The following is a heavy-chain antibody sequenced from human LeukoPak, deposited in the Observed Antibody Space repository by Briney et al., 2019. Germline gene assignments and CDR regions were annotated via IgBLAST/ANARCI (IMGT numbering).Heavy chain of an antibody. CDR3: ARGRTIFGVVTSAWFDP. V-gene: IGHV3-74*01. CDR1: GFTFSSYW. Sequence: GGSLRLSCAASGFTFSSYWMHWVRQAPGKGLVWVSRINSDGSSTSYADSVKGRFTISRDSAKNTLYLQMNSQRAEDTAVYYCARGRTIFGVVTSAWFDPWGQGTLVTVSS. J-gene: IGHJ5*02. D-gene: IGHD3-3*01. CDR2: INSDGSST.